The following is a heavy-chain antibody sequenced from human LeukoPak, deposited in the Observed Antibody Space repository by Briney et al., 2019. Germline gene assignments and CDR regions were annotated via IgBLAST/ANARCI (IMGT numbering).Heavy chain of an antibody. CDR3: ARDPDYYYDSSGSSY. V-gene: IGHV4-34*01. D-gene: IGHD3-22*01. CDR2: INHSGST. J-gene: IGHJ4*02. CDR1: GASFSGYY. Sequence: KPSETLSLTCAVYGASFSGYYWSWIRQPPGKGLEWIGEINHSGSTNYNPSLKSRVTISVDTSKNQFSLKLSSVTAADTAVYYCARDPDYYYDSSGSSYWGQGTLVTVSS.